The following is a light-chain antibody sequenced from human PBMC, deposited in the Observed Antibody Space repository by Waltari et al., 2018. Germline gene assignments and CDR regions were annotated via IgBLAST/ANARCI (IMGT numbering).Light chain of an antibody. CDR1: QTISNS. CDR3: QQSSSSPIT. Sequence: DIQMTQSPPYLSASVGDRVTITCRASQTISNSLDWYQQKPGKAPKLLIYGSFILQSGVPSRFSGSGSGTDFTLTISSLQPEDFATYYCQQSSSSPITFGQGTRLEIK. V-gene: IGKV1-39*01. J-gene: IGKJ5*01. CDR2: GSF.